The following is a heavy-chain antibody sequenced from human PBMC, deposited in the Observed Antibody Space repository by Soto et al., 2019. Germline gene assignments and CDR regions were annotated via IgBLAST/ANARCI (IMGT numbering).Heavy chain of an antibody. D-gene: IGHD6-13*01. CDR1: GFTFSSYD. CDR2: IGTAGDT. Sequence: GGSLRLSCAASGFTFSSYDMHWVRQATGKGLEWVSAIGTAGDTYYPGSVKGRFTISRENAKNSLYLQMNSLRAEDTAVYYCARGRLRQLSSSNYYYYGMDVWGQGTTVTVSS. J-gene: IGHJ6*02. CDR3: ARGRLRQLSSSNYYYYGMDV. V-gene: IGHV3-13*01.